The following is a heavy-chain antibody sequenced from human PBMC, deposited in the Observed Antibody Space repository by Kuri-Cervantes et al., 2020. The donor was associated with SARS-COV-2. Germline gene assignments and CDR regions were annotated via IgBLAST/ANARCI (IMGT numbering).Heavy chain of an antibody. CDR2: INHSGST. CDR3: ARGKSGIVVVPAAKGNSFDY. CDR1: GGSFSGYY. J-gene: IGHJ4*02. Sequence: SQTLSLTCAVYGGSFSGYYWSWIRQPPGKGLEWIGEINHSGSTNYSPSLKSRVTISLDTSQHQLSLKLSSVTAADTAVYYCARGKSGIVVVPAAKGNSFDYWGQGTLVTVSS. D-gene: IGHD2-2*01. V-gene: IGHV4-34*01.